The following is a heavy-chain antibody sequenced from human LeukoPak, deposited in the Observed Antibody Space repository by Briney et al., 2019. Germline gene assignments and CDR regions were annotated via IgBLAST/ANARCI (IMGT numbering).Heavy chain of an antibody. CDR1: GGTFSSYA. V-gene: IGHV1-69*13. J-gene: IGHJ3*02. Sequence: GASVKVSCKASGGTFSSYAISWVRQAPGQGLEWMGGIIPIFGTANYAQKFQGRVTITADESTSTAYMELSSLRSEDTAVYYCARGGYCGGDGSGLCAFDIWGQGTMVTVSS. CDR3: ARGGYCGGDGSGLCAFDI. D-gene: IGHD2-21*02. CDR2: IIPIFGTA.